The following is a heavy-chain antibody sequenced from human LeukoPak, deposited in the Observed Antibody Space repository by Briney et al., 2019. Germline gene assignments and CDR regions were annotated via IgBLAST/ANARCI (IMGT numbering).Heavy chain of an antibody. J-gene: IGHJ4*02. Sequence: GGSLRLSCAASGFDFSSNWMHWVRHAPGRGLVWVSRIKGDGISTNYADSVKGRFTISRDIAKNTLYLQMNSLRAGDTGVYYCAKDHYWSIDYWGRGTLVTVSS. D-gene: IGHD3-3*01. CDR1: GFDFSSNW. V-gene: IGHV3-74*01. CDR3: AKDHYWSIDY. CDR2: IKGDGIST.